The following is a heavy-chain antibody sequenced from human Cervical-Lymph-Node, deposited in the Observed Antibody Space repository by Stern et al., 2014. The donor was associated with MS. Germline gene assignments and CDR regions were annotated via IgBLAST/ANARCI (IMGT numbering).Heavy chain of an antibody. V-gene: IGHV3-30*04. CDR1: GFTFSNYA. D-gene: IGHD6-19*01. CDR2: ISYEGSTT. J-gene: IGHJ4*02. CDR3: VRGSGWYTEYYFDY. Sequence: VQLVESGGGVVQPGRSLRLSCAASGFTFSNYAMFWVRQAPGQGPEWVAQISYEGSTTNSADSVKGRFTVSRDNSMHTLYLQMHSLRPEDTAVYSCVRGSGWYTEYYFDYWGQGALVTVSS.